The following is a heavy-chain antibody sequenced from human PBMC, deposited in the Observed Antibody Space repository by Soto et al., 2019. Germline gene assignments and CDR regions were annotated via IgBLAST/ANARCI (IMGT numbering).Heavy chain of an antibody. V-gene: IGHV4-34*01. J-gene: IGHJ5*02. Sequence: LSCEASGFTFGSYEMNWVRQAPGKGLEWVSHTSGSGSTNYNPSLKSRVTISVDTSKNQVSLNLNSVTAADTAVYYCARGWGFGFDPWGQGILVTVSS. CDR3: ARGWGFGFDP. CDR2: TSGSGST. CDR1: GFTFGSYE. D-gene: IGHD3-10*01.